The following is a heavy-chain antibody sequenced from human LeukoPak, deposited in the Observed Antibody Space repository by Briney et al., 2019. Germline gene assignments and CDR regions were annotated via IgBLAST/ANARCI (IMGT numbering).Heavy chain of an antibody. J-gene: IGHJ2*01. CDR3: ARVSGAPNWHFDL. CDR1: GFSINAQW. Sequence: GGSLRLSCAASGFSINAQWMSWVRQAPGKGLEWVGRTNKTNTYTTQYAASVKGRFSISRDDSRNSLYLQMNSLKTEDTAVYYCARVSGAPNWHFDLWGRGTLVTVSS. CDR2: TNKTNTYTT. D-gene: IGHD3-3*02. V-gene: IGHV3-72*01.